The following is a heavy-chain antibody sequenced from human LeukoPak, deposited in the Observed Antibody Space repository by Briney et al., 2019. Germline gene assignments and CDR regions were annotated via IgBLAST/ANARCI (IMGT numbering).Heavy chain of an antibody. CDR1: GFTFSSYS. J-gene: IGHJ3*02. CDR3: ASSGWSSSGEAFDT. V-gene: IGHV3-21*01. Sequence: PGGSLRLSCAASGFTFSSYSMNWVRQAPGKGLEWVSSISSSSSYIYYADSVKGRFTISRDNAKNSLYLQMDSLRAEDTAVYYCASSGWSSSGEAFDTWGQGTMVTVSS. D-gene: IGHD6-19*01. CDR2: ISSSSSYI.